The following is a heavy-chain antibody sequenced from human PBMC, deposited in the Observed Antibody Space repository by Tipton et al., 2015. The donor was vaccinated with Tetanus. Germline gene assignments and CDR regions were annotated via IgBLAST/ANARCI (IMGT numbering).Heavy chain of an antibody. CDR2: IYYSGST. CDR1: GGSVSSGSYY. J-gene: IGHJ4*02. D-gene: IGHD3-10*01. Sequence: LRLSCTVSGGSVSSGSYYWSWIRQSPGKGLEWIGYIYYSGSTNYNPSLKSRVTISVDTSKNQFSLKLSSVTAADTAVYYCARGGFGEFPDYWGQGTLVTVSS. V-gene: IGHV4-61*01. CDR3: ARGGFGEFPDY.